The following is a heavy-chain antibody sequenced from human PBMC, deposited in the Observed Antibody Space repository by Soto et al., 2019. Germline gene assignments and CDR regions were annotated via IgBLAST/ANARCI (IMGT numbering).Heavy chain of an antibody. Sequence: EVQLVESGGGLVQPGGSLRLSCAASGFTFSNYWMSWVRQAPGQGLEWVANIKQDGTEKYYGDSVKGRFTISRDNAKNSLYMQMSSLRAADTAVYYYERAREFWSTCFDSWGQRTLVTVSS. CDR2: IKQDGTEK. V-gene: IGHV3-7*03. CDR3: ERAREFWSTCFDS. J-gene: IGHJ4*02. CDR1: GFTFSNYW. D-gene: IGHD3-3*01.